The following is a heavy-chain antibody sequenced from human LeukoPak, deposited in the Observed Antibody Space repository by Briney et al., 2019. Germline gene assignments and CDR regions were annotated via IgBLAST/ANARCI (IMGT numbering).Heavy chain of an antibody. CDR1: GFTFSSYG. D-gene: IGHD6-19*01. V-gene: IGHV3-30*18. CDR2: ISYDGSIK. Sequence: PGRSLRLSCAASGFTFSSYGMHWVRQAPGKGLEWVAVISYDGSIKYYADSVKGRFTISRDNSKNTLYLQMNSLRAEDTAVYYCAKDTAVAGLRYFDYWGQGTLVTVSS. J-gene: IGHJ4*02. CDR3: AKDTAVAGLRYFDY.